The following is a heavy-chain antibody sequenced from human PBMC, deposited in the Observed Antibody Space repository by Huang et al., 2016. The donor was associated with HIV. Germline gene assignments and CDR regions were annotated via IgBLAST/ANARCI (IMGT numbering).Heavy chain of an antibody. J-gene: IGHJ3*02. CDR3: VRCPGYYFEPSRYFDAFDI. V-gene: IGHV4-34*02. D-gene: IGHD3-22*01. Sequence: VQLQQWGASLLKPSETLSLTCAVSGGTFTGYFWGWDRQAPGKGLEWIAEIKHSGTTSYNPSLKSRVSMSVDVSNNQFSLSLKSGTAADTAVYFCVRCPGYYFEPSRYFDAFDIWGPGTMVTVS. CDR1: GGTFTGYF. CDR2: IKHSGTT.